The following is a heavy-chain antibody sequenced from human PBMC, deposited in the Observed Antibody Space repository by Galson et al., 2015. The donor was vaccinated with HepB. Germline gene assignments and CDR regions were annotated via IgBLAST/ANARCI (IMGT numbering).Heavy chain of an antibody. J-gene: IGHJ4*02. V-gene: IGHV3-30-3*01. CDR2: ISYDGSNK. D-gene: IGHD3-9*01. CDR1: GFTFSSYA. Sequence: SLRLSCAASGFTFSSYAMHWARQAPGKGLEWVAVISYDGSNKYYADSVKGRFTISRDNSKNTLYLQMNSLRAEDTAVYYCARDRSTRVLRYDILTGEFDYWGQGTLVTVSS. CDR3: ARDRSTRVLRYDILTGEFDY.